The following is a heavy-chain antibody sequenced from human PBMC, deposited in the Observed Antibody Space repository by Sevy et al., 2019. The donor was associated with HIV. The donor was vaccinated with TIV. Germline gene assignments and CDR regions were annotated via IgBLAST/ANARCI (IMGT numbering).Heavy chain of an antibody. V-gene: IGHV3-9*01. D-gene: IGHD2-21*01. CDR2: ISWNSRNI. CDR1: GFPFNDHA. Sequence: GGSLRLSCAASGFPFNDHAMHWVRQVPGKGLEWVSGISWNSRNIGYADSVKGRFTISRDKARNFVYLEMTSLRPEDTAFYYCAKDINRGCDGVNCYSYYYYFYGLDVWGQGTTVTVSS. J-gene: IGHJ6*02. CDR3: AKDINRGCDGVNCYSYYYYFYGLDV.